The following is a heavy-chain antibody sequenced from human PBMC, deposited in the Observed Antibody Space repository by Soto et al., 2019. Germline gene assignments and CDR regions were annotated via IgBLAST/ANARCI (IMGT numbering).Heavy chain of an antibody. CDR1: GDSVSSNSAA. CDR2: TYYRSKWYN. D-gene: IGHD6-19*01. J-gene: IGHJ6*02. V-gene: IGHV6-1*01. Sequence: PSQTLSLTCVISGDSVSSNSAAWNWIRQSPSRGLEWLGRTYYRSKWYNDYAVSVKSRITINPDTSKNQFSLQLNSVTPEDTAVYYCARVGVYRWIAVAGKPPLGNYYYGMDVWGQGTTVTVSS. CDR3: ARVGVYRWIAVAGKPPLGNYYYGMDV.